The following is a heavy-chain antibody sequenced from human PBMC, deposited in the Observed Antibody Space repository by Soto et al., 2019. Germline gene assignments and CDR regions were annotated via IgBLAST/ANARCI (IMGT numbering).Heavy chain of an antibody. Sequence: WASVKVSCKASGYTFTGYYMHWVRQAHGQGLEWMGWINPNSGGTNYAQKFQGRVTMTRDTSISTAYMELSRLRSDDTSVYYCASNHITIFGVVIRDYWGQGTLVTVSS. V-gene: IGHV1-2*02. CDR3: ASNHITIFGVVIRDY. CDR2: INPNSGGT. J-gene: IGHJ4*02. CDR1: GYTFTGYY. D-gene: IGHD3-3*01.